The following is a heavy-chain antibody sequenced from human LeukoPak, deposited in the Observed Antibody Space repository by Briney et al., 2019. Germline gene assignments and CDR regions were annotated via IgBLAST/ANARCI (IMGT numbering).Heavy chain of an antibody. V-gene: IGHV4-39*07. CDR2: IYYSGST. D-gene: IGHD3-10*01. CDR1: GGSISSSSYY. J-gene: IGHJ4*02. Sequence: PSETLSLTCTVSGGSISSSSYYWGWIRQPPGKGLEWIESIYYSGSTYYNPSLKSRVTISVDTSKNQFSLKLSSVTAADTAVYYCARDTYYYGSGTRVIDYWGQGTLVTVSS. CDR3: ARDTYYYGSGTRVIDY.